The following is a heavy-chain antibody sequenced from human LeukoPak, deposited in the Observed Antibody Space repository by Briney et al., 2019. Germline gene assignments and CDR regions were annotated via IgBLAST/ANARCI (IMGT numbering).Heavy chain of an antibody. D-gene: IGHD4/OR15-4a*01. Sequence: PSLKVSCKAFRYTFTSYDLNWVRQATGQGREWMGWMNPNNVNTGYAQKFQGRVTMTRNTSISTAYMELSSLRSEDTAVYYCARRHHYMDVWGKGTTVTVSS. CDR1: RYTFTSYD. V-gene: IGHV1-8*01. CDR2: MNPNNVNT. CDR3: ARRHHYMDV. J-gene: IGHJ6*03.